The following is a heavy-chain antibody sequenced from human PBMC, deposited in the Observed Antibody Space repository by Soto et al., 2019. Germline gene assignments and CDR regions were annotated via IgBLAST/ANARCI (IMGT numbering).Heavy chain of an antibody. CDR2: ISYDGSNK. D-gene: IGHD6-19*01. Sequence: GGSLRLSCAASGFTFSSYGMHWVRQAPGKGLEWVAVISYDGSNKYYADSVKGRFTISRDNSKNTLYLQMNSLRAEDTAVYYCAKDLFVNAYSSGWDPVAENYYYYYGMDVWGQGTTVTVSS. CDR1: GFTFSSYG. V-gene: IGHV3-30*18. CDR3: AKDLFVNAYSSGWDPVAENYYYYYGMDV. J-gene: IGHJ6*02.